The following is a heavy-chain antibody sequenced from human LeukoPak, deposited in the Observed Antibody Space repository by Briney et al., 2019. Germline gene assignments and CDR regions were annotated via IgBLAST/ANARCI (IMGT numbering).Heavy chain of an antibody. Sequence: ASVKDSCKASGYTFTGYYMHWVRQAPGQGLEWMGWINPNSGGTNYAQKFQGRVTMTRDTSISTAYMELSRLRSDDTAVYYCARDHSSWARGYFDYWGQGTLVTVSS. J-gene: IGHJ4*02. CDR2: INPNSGGT. V-gene: IGHV1-2*02. CDR1: GYTFTGYY. CDR3: ARDHSSWARGYFDY. D-gene: IGHD6-13*01.